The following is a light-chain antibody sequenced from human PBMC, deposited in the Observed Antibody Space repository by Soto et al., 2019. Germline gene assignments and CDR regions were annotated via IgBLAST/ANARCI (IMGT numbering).Light chain of an antibody. Sequence: DIVMTQSPDSLTVSLGERATINCKSSQSLLYSFNNKNYLAWYQQKPGQPPKLLIHWASNREFGVPDRISGSGSGTDVTLTISSLQTEDVAVYYCQQYYETPWTFGKGTKVEIK. J-gene: IGKJ1*01. CDR2: WAS. CDR3: QQYYETPWT. V-gene: IGKV4-1*01. CDR1: QSLLYSFNNKNY.